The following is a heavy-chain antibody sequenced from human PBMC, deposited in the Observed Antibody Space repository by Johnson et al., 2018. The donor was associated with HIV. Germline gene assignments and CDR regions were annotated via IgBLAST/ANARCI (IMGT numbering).Heavy chain of an antibody. D-gene: IGHD6-19*01. CDR1: GFTFSSYV. J-gene: IGHJ3*02. Sequence: QVQLVESGGGVVQPGRSLRLSCAASGFTFSSYVMYWVRQAPGKGLEWVAVISYDGSNKYYADSVKGRFTISRDNSKNTLYLQMNNLRVEDTAVYYCARDQWLAGAIVGGGSFDIWGQGTMVTVSS. CDR3: ARDQWLAGAIVGGGSFDI. V-gene: IGHV3-30*04. CDR2: ISYDGSNK.